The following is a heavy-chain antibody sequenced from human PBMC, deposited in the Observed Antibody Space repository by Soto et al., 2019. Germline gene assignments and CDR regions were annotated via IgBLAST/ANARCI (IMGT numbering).Heavy chain of an antibody. CDR1: GFVFGANA. D-gene: IGHD5-12*01. Sequence: QVRLEESGGGGVHAGTSLRLSCVASGFVFGANAMHWVRQAPGKGLEWVSMISQNGNRQHYADSVKGRFTISRDNSKNTLFLQMDSLRADDTAMYYCARTVYSAYDYWGTYFYYWGQGPLVTVSS. J-gene: IGHJ4*02. CDR3: ARTVYSAYDYWGTYFYY. CDR2: ISQNGNRQ. V-gene: IGHV3-30-3*01.